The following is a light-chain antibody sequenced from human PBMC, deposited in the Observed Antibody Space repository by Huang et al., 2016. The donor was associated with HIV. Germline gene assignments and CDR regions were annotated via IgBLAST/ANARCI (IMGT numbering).Light chain of an antibody. CDR1: HNIYTY. CDR3: QQRSHWPPFT. CDR2: DAY. Sequence: EILLTQSPATLSLSPGERATLSCRASHNIYTYLAWYQQKPGQAPRLLIYDAYTRATYVPARFRGSGSGTNFTRTISNLEPEDFVVYFCQQRSHWPPFTFGPGTKVDIK. J-gene: IGKJ3*01. V-gene: IGKV3-11*01.